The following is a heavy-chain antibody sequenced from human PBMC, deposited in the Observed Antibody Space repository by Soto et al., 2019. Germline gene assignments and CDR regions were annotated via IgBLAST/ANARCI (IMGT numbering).Heavy chain of an antibody. CDR2: ISGSGGST. J-gene: IGHJ3*02. D-gene: IGHD3-22*01. CDR1: GFTFRSYA. Sequence: GGSLRLSSAASGFTFRSYARSWVRQAPGKGLEWVSAISGSGGSTYYADSVKGRFAISRDNSKNTLYLQMNSLRAEDTAVYYCAKIRVDYYDSSGYVDAFDIWGQGTMVTVSS. CDR3: AKIRVDYYDSSGYVDAFDI. V-gene: IGHV3-23*01.